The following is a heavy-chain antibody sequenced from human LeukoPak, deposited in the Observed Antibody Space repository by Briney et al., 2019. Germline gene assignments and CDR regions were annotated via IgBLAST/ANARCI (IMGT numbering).Heavy chain of an antibody. D-gene: IGHD4/OR15-4a*01. Sequence: GKSLRLSCAASGFTFSAYGMHWVRQAPGKGLGWVAGMGYDGRDKDYAHTVKGRLTISRDNSKSTLYLQMDSLRAEDTAVYDCATRDYGTDWGQGTLVTVSS. V-gene: IGHV3-33*01. CDR1: GFTFSAYG. CDR3: ATRDYGTD. CDR2: MGYDGRDK. J-gene: IGHJ4*02.